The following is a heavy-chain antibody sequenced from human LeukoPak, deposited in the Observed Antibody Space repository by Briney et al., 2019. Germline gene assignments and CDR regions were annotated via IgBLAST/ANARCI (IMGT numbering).Heavy chain of an antibody. J-gene: IGHJ4*02. CDR2: IYSGGST. V-gene: IGHV3-53*01. CDR1: GFTVSSNY. CDR3: AKWGDYDALTGYYVSDY. Sequence: GGSLRLSCAASGFTVSSNYMSWVRQAPGKGLEWVSVIYSGGSTYYADSVKGRFTISRDNSKNTVFLQMNSLRAEDTAVYYCAKWGDYDALTGYYVSDYWGQGTLVTVSS. D-gene: IGHD3-9*01.